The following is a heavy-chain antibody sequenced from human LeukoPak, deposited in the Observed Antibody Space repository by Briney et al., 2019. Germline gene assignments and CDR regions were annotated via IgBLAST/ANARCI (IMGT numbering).Heavy chain of an antibody. CDR3: ARDDAVDGGYLDY. Sequence: GGSLRLSCAASGFTFSTHGMHWVRQAPGKGLEWVAVISYDGSNKYYADSVKGRFTISRDNSKNTLYLQMNSLRAEDTAVYYCARDDAVDGGYLDYWGQGALVTVSS. D-gene: IGHD6-19*01. V-gene: IGHV3-33*05. CDR1: GFTFSTHG. J-gene: IGHJ4*02. CDR2: ISYDGSNK.